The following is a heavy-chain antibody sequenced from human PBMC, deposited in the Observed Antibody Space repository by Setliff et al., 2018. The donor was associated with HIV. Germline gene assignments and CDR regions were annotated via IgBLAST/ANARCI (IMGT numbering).Heavy chain of an antibody. CDR3: ARGYDGSGHYYVY. Sequence: ASVKVSCKASGYSFARYGLSWVRQAPGQGLEWMGWISAYNGNTNYAQNFQGRVTMTTDTSTSTVYMELRSLISDDTAVYYCARGYDGSGHYYVYWGQGSLVTVSS. J-gene: IGHJ4*02. D-gene: IGHD3-22*01. CDR1: GYSFARYG. CDR2: ISAYNGNT. V-gene: IGHV1-18*01.